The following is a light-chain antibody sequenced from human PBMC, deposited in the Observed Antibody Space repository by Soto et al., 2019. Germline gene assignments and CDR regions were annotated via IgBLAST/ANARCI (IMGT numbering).Light chain of an antibody. CDR1: QSVGSN. CDR2: GAS. J-gene: IGKJ1*01. Sequence: EVVMTQSPATLSVSPGERATLSCRASQSVGSNLAWYQQQTGQAPRLLIYGASTRATGIPDTFSGSGSGTEFTLTFSSLQSEDFAVYYCHQDSQWPRTFGQGTKVEIK. V-gene: IGKV3-15*01. CDR3: HQDSQWPRT.